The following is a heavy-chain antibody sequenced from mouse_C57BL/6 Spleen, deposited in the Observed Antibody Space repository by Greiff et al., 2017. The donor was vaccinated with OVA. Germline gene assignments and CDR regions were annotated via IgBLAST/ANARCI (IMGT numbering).Heavy chain of an antibody. CDR3: TREGYYYGSRAWFAY. CDR1: GYTFTDYE. CDR2: VDPETGGT. J-gene: IGHJ3*01. V-gene: IGHV1-15*01. Sequence: QVQLQQSGAELVRPGASVTLSCKASGYTFTDYEMHWVQQTPVHGLEWIGAVDPETGGTAYNQKFQGKAILTADKSSSTAYMELRSLTSEDSAVYYCTREGYYYGSRAWFAYWGQGTLVTVSA. D-gene: IGHD1-1*01.